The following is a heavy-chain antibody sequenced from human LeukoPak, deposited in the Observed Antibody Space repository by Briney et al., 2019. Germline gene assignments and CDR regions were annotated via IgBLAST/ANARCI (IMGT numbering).Heavy chain of an antibody. V-gene: IGHV4-59*08. D-gene: IGHD6-13*01. CDR2: IYYSGST. J-gene: IGHJ4*02. Sequence: SETLSLTCTVSGGSISSYYWSWIRQPPGKGLEWIGYIYYSGSTNYNPSLKSRVTISVDTSKNQFSLKLSSVTAADTAVYYCARQGDIAAAGTVLFDYWGQGTLVTVSS. CDR3: ARQGDIAAAGTVLFDY. CDR1: GGSISSYY.